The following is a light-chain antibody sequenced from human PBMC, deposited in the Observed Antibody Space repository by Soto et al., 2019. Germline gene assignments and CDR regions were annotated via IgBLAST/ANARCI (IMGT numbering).Light chain of an antibody. J-gene: IGKJ5*01. Sequence: EIVLTQSPGTLSLSPGERATLSCRASQSLSGGYLAWFQQKHGQTPGLLLYSASNRATGIPERFSGSGSGTDFTVTISRVEPEDFVVYSCQQNGSLPIALGHGTRLVIK. CDR3: QQNGSLPIA. CDR2: SAS. CDR1: QSLSGGY. V-gene: IGKV3-20*01.